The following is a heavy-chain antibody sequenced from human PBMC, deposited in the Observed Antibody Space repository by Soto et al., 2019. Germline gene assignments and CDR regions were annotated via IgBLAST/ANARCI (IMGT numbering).Heavy chain of an antibody. CDR1: GGSISSRDYY. D-gene: IGHD2-15*01. Sequence: QVQLQESGPGLVKPSQTLSLTCTVSGGSISSRDYYWTWIRQPPGKDLESIAYIYYSRSTHYNPSHKSRVTTTLDTSKNQCSLKLSSVTAADTAVYYCARMHRQGSPYPDYWGQGTLVTVSS. J-gene: IGHJ4*02. V-gene: IGHV4-30-4*01. CDR2: IYYSRST. CDR3: ARMHRQGSPYPDY.